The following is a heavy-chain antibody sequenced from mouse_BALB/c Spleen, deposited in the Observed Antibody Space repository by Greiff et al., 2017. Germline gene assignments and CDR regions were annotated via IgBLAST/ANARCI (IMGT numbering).Heavy chain of an antibody. V-gene: IGHV1S81*02. CDR3: AEGGQGYFDV. D-gene: IGHD3-2*02. CDR1: GYTFTSYW. J-gene: IGHJ1*01. CDR2: INPSNGRT. Sequence: QVQLQQPGAELVKPGASVKLSCKASGYTFTSYWMHWVKQRPGQGLEWIGEINPSNGRTNYNEKFKSKATLTVDKSSSTAYMQLSSLTSEDSAVYYCAEGGQGYFDVWGAGTTVTVSS.